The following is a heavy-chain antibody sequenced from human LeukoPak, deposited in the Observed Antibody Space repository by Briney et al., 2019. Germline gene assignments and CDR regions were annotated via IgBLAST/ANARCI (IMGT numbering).Heavy chain of an antibody. CDR3: ARGSYCASGVCYARPLDC. D-gene: IGHD2-8*01. CDR1: GFTFSNYG. V-gene: IGHV3-33*01. Sequence: PGRSLRLSCAASGFTFSNYGMHWVRQAPGKGLEWVAVIRYDGSNEYYADSVKGRFTISRDNSKNTLYLQMNSLRAEDTAVYFCARGSYCASGVCYARPLDCWGQGTLVTVSS. CDR2: IRYDGSNE. J-gene: IGHJ4*02.